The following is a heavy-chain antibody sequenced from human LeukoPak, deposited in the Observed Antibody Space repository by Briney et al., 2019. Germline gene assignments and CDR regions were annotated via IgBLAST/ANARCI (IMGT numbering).Heavy chain of an antibody. CDR2: IYYSGST. V-gene: IGHV4-59*01. CDR3: ARDRGSLSVGFDY. D-gene: IGHD6-6*01. Sequence: SETLSLTCTVSGGSISSYYWSWIRQPPGKGLEWIGYIYYSGSTNYNPSLKSRVTISVDTSKNQFSLKLSSVTAADTAVYYCARDRGSLSVGFDYWGQGTLVTVSS. J-gene: IGHJ4*02. CDR1: GGSISSYY.